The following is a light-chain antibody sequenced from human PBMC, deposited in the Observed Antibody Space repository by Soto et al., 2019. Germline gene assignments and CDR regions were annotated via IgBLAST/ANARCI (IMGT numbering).Light chain of an antibody. CDR3: QQRSNWPPIT. V-gene: IGKV3-11*01. CDR2: GAS. J-gene: IGKJ5*01. Sequence: EIVLTQSPATLSLSPGDRAPLSCDASQSVHNFLAWYQQKPGQAPRLLIYGASTRAAGIPARFSGSGSGTDFTLTISSLEPEDFAVYYCQQRSNWPPITFGQGTRLEIK. CDR1: QSVHNF.